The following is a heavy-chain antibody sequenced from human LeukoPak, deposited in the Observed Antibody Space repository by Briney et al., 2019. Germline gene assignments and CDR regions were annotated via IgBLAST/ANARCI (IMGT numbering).Heavy chain of an antibody. CDR3: ARVLCYYDSSGGYFDY. Sequence: ASVKVSCKASGYTFTSYAMRWVRQAPGQRLEWMGWINAGNGNTKYSQKFQGRVTITRDTSASTAYMELSSLRSEDTAVYYCARVLCYYDSSGGYFDYWGQGTLVTVSS. CDR1: GYTFTSYA. V-gene: IGHV1-3*01. D-gene: IGHD3-22*01. CDR2: INAGNGNT. J-gene: IGHJ4*02.